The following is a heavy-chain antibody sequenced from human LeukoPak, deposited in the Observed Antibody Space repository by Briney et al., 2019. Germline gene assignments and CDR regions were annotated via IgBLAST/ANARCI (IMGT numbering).Heavy chain of an antibody. V-gene: IGHV3-33*06. CDR3: AKDRLFSRYYYDSSGYSAVDY. Sequence: GGSLRLSCAASVFTFSSDGMHWGRQAPGKGGGWVAVIWYDGSNKYYADSVKGRFTISRANSENTLYLQMNSLRAGDTAVYYCAKDRLFSRYYYDSSGYSAVDYWGQGTLVTVSS. J-gene: IGHJ4*02. D-gene: IGHD3-22*01. CDR2: IWYDGSNK. CDR1: VFTFSSDG.